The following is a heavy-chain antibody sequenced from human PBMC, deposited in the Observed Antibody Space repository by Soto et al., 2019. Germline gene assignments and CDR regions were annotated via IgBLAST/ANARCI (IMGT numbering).Heavy chain of an antibody. Sequence: QVHLVESGGDVVQPGGSLRLSCAASGFTFSSYAIHWVRQAPGKGLEWVAIIWFDGSNKYYADSVKGRFSISRDNSKNTLFLQMDSLRAEDTAVYYCARGQLPAATTYFDFWGQGTLVIVSS. V-gene: IGHV3-33*01. D-gene: IGHD2-15*01. CDR2: IWFDGSNK. CDR1: GFTFSSYA. CDR3: ARGQLPAATTYFDF. J-gene: IGHJ4*02.